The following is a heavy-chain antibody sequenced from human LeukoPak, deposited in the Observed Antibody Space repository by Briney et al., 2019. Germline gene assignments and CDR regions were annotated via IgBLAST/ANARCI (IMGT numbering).Heavy chain of an antibody. CDR2: IYTSGTT. CDR1: GGSISSGGYC. V-gene: IGHV4-61*02. D-gene: IGHD3-22*01. Sequence: PSETLSLTCTVSGGSISSGGYCWSWIRQPAGKGLEWIGRIYTSGTTNYNPSLKSRVTISLDTSKNQLSLKLSSVTAADTALYYCARATYYYDSRGYLLDYWGQGTRVTVSS. J-gene: IGHJ4*02. CDR3: ARATYYYDSRGYLLDY.